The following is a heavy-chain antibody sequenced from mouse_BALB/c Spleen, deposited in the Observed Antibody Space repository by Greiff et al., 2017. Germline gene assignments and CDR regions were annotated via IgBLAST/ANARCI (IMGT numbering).Heavy chain of an antibody. D-gene: IGHD2-10*02. Sequence: QVQLKESGPGLVAPSQSLSITCTVSGFSLTSYGVHWVRQPPGKGLEWLGVIWAGGSTNYNSALMSRLSISKDNSKSQVFLKMNSLQTDDTAMYYCARDGYGNYEGYFDVWGAGTTVTVSS. CDR3: ARDGYGNYEGYFDV. J-gene: IGHJ1*01. CDR1: GFSLTSYG. CDR2: IWAGGST. V-gene: IGHV2-9*02.